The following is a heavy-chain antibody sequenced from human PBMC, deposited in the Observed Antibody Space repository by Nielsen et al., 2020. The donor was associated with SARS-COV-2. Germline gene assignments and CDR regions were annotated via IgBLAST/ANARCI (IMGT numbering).Heavy chain of an antibody. CDR3: ATDIVVVPAAEFDY. CDR2: IYSGGGEI. J-gene: IGHJ4*02. D-gene: IGHD2-2*01. V-gene: IGHV3-23*03. Sequence: GESLKISCVASGFTFSSYAMNWVRQPPGRGLEWVSIIYSGGGEIHYADSVKGRFTISRDDSKNMVYLQMNSLRAEDTAVYYCATDIVVVPAAEFDYWGQGTLVTVSS. CDR1: GFTFSSYA.